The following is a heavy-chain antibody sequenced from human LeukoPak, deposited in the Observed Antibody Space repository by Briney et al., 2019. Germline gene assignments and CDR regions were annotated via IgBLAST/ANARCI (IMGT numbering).Heavy chain of an antibody. Sequence: GGSLRLSCAASGFTFSSYWMHWVRQAPGKGLEWVAVISYDGSNQYYADSVKGRFTISRDNSKNTLYLQMNSLRPEDTAGYYRAKGYDLWSGYSDFWGQGTLVTVSS. CDR3: AKGYDLWSGYSDF. D-gene: IGHD3-3*01. CDR2: ISYDGSNQ. V-gene: IGHV3-30*18. J-gene: IGHJ4*02. CDR1: GFTFSSYW.